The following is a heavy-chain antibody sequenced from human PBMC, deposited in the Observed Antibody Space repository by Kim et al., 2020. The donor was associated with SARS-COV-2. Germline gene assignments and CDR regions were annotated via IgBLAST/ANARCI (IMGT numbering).Heavy chain of an antibody. V-gene: IGHV3-73*01. D-gene: IGHD2-2*01. CDR3: TRTPRYCSRTSCHFDY. Sequence: GGSLRLSCAASGFTFSGSAMHWVRQASGKGLEWVGRIRSKANSYATAYAASVEGRFTISRDDSKNTAYLQMNSLKTEDTAVYYCTRTPRYCSRTSCHFDYWGQGTLVTVSS. CDR2: IRSKANSYAT. J-gene: IGHJ4*02. CDR1: GFTFSGSA.